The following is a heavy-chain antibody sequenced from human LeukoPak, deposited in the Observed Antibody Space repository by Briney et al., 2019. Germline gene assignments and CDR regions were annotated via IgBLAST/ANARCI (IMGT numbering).Heavy chain of an antibody. CDR2: ISAYNGNT. V-gene: IGHV1-18*01. D-gene: IGHD3-3*01. CDR3: ARGAPNYDFWSGYYTPHYYYYMDV. Sequence: ASVKVSCKASGYTFTSYGISWVRQAPGQGLEWMGWISAYNGNTNYAQKLQGRVTMTTDTSTSTAYMELRSLRSDDTAAYYCARGAPNYDFWSGYYTPHYYYYMDVWGKGTTVTVSS. CDR1: GYTFTSYG. J-gene: IGHJ6*03.